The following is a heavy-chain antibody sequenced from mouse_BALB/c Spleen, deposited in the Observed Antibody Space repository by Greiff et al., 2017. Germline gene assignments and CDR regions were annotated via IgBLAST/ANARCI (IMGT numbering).Heavy chain of an antibody. Sequence: QVQLVQSGAELMKPGASVKLSCKATGYTFSSYWIEWVRQTPGHSLEWIGEIRPGSGSTNYNEKFKGKATFTADTASNTNYMQLSSMTSEDSAVYYCARSFRDGGYYFDYWGQGTTVTVSS. J-gene: IGHJ2*01. CDR1: GYTFSSYW. V-gene: IGHV1-9*01. D-gene: IGHD2-3*01. CDR2: IRPGSGST. CDR3: ARSFRDGGYYFDY.